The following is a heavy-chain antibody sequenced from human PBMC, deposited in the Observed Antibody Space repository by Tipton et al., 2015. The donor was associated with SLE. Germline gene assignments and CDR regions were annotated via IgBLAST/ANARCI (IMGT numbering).Heavy chain of an antibody. D-gene: IGHD5-12*01. CDR1: GFTFSNAW. V-gene: IGHV3-15*01. CDR2: IKSKTDGGTT. Sequence: SLRLSCAASGFTFSNAWMSWVRQAPGKGLEWGGRIKSKTDGGTTDYAAPVKGRFTISRDDSKNTLYLQMNSLKTEDTAVYYCTTASRYSGYELVYWGQGTLVTVSS. CDR3: TTASRYSGYELVY. J-gene: IGHJ4*02.